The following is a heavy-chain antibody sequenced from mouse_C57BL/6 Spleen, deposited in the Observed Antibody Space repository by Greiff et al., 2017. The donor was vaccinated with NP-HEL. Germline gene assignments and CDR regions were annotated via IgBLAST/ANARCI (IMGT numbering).Heavy chain of an antibody. CDR1: GFTFSDYG. D-gene: IGHD2-3*01. CDR2: ISSGSSTI. J-gene: IGHJ4*01. Sequence: EVQGVESGGGLVKPGGSLKLSCAASGFTFSDYGMHWVRQAPEKGLEWVAYISSGSSTIYYADTVKGRFTISRDNAKNTLFLQMTSLRSEYTAMYYCARNPLYDGYYFYYAMDYWGQGTSVTVSS. CDR3: ARNPLYDGYYFYYAMDY. V-gene: IGHV5-17*01.